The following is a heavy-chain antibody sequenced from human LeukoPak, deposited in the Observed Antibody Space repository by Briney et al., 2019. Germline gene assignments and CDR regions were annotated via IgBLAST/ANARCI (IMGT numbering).Heavy chain of an antibody. Sequence: GGSLRLSCAASGFTFSSYSMNWVRQAPGKGLEWVSYISSSSSTIYYADSVKGRFTISRDNAKNSLYLQMNSLRAEDTAVYYCARSMVRGAADYWGQGTLVTVSS. CDR3: ARSMVRGAADY. D-gene: IGHD3-10*01. CDR2: ISSSSSTI. CDR1: GFTFSSYS. J-gene: IGHJ4*02. V-gene: IGHV3-48*04.